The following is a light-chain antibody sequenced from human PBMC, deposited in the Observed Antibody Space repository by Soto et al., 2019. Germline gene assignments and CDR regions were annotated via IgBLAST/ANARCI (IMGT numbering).Light chain of an antibody. CDR3: QQSYSTPIT. J-gene: IGKJ5*01. Sequence: DIQMTQSPSSLSASVGDRVTITCRASQSISSYLNWYQQKPGKAPKLLIYAASSLQSGVPSRFRGSGSGTDFTLTISSLQPEDFATYYCQQSYSTPITFGQGKRLEIK. CDR2: AAS. CDR1: QSISSY. V-gene: IGKV1-39*01.